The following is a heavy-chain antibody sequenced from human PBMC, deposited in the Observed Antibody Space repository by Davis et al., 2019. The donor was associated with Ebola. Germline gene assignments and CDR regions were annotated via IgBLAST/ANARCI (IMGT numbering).Heavy chain of an antibody. J-gene: IGHJ5*02. D-gene: IGHD2-2*01. V-gene: IGHV5-51*01. CDR3: ARQPAAILWDIQNWFDP. CDR2: IYPGDSDT. CDR1: GYSFTSYW. Sequence: KVSCKGSGYSFTSYWIGWVRQMPGKGLEWMGIIYPGDSDTRYSPSFQGHVTISADKSISTAYLQWSSLKASDTAMYYCARQPAAILWDIQNWFDPWGQGTLVTVSS.